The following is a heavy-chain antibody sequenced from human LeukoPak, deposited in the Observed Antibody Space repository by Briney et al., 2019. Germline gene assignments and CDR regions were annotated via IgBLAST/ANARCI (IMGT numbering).Heavy chain of an antibody. CDR2: IYTSGST. CDR1: GGSISFYY. D-gene: IGHD7-27*01. V-gene: IGHV4-4*07. CDR3: ARTGGGPPYYYYYMDV. J-gene: IGHJ6*03. Sequence: SENLSLTCTVSGGSISFYYWSWIRQPAGKGLEWIGRIYTSGSTGYNPSLKSRVTMSVDTSKNQLSLRLSSVTAADTAVYYCARTGGGPPYYYYYMDVWGKGTTVTVSS.